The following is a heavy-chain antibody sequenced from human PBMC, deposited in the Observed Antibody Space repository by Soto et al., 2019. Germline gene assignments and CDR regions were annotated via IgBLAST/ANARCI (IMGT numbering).Heavy chain of an antibody. CDR1: GGSFSGYY. CDR3: ARGQVAAAGTGFRWFDP. V-gene: IGHV4-34*01. CDR2: INHSGST. Sequence: SETLSLTCAVYGGSFSGYYWSWIRQPPGKGLEWIGEINHSGSTNYNPSLKSRVTISVDTSKNQFSLKLSSVTAADTAVYYCARGQVAAAGTGFRWFDPWGQGTLVTVSS. J-gene: IGHJ5*02. D-gene: IGHD6-13*01.